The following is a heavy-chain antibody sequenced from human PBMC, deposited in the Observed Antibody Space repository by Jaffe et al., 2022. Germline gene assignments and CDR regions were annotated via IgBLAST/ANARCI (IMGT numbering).Heavy chain of an antibody. CDR2: IYTSGST. Sequence: QVQLQESGPGLVKPSQTLSLTCTVSGGSISSGSYYWSWIRQPAGKGLEWIGRIYTSGSTNYNPSLKSRVTISVDTSKNQFSLKLSSVTAADTAVYYCARDLFSRGEPYYFDYWGQGTLVTVSS. CDR1: GGSISSGSYY. D-gene: IGHD3-16*01. V-gene: IGHV4-61*02. J-gene: IGHJ4*02. CDR3: ARDLFSRGEPYYFDY.